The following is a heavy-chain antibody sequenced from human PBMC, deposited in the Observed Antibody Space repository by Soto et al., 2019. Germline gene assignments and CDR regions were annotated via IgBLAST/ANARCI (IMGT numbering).Heavy chain of an antibody. CDR3: AKPAPYSSGWYDH. CDR2: ISGSGGST. CDR1: XFTFSSYA. V-gene: IGHV3-23*01. D-gene: IGHD6-19*01. J-gene: IGHJ5*02. Sequence: GESLKISCAASXFTFSSYAMSWVRQAPGKGLEWVSAISGSGGSTYYADSVKGRFTISRDNSKNTLYLQMNSLRAEDTAVYYCAKPAPYSSGWYDHWGQGTLVTVSS.